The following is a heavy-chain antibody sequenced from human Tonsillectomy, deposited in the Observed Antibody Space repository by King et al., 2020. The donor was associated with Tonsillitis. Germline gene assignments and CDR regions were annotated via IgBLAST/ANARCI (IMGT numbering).Heavy chain of an antibody. D-gene: IGHD3-22*01. CDR1: GFTFSNYW. Sequence: VQLVESGGGLVQPGGSLSLSCAASGFTFSNYWMTWVRQAPGRGLEWVANIRRDGSEKYYLDSVKGRFTVSRDNAKNSLYLQMNSLRADDTAVYFCARDVNPYDGSAYYDAFDSGGQGTMVTVSS. CDR2: IRRDGSEK. V-gene: IGHV3-7*03. J-gene: IGHJ3*02. CDR3: ARDVNPYDGSAYYDAFDS.